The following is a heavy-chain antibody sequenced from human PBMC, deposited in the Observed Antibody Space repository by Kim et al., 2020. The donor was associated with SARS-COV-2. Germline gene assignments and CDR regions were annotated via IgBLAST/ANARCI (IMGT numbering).Heavy chain of an antibody. D-gene: IGHD1-26*01. CDR3: AKGREDDAFDI. CDR1: GGSISSGGYY. CDR2: IYYSGST. Sequence: SETLSLTCTVSGGSISSGGYYWSWIRQHPGKGLEWIGYIYYSGSTYYNPSLKSRVTISVDTSKNQFSLKLSSVTAADTAVYYCAKGREDDAFDIWGQGTMVTVSS. J-gene: IGHJ3*02. V-gene: IGHV4-31*03.